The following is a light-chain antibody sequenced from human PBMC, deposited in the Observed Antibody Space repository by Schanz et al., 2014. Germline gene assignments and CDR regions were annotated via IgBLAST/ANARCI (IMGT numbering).Light chain of an antibody. CDR3: ASWDDSLYARV. V-gene: IGLV1-44*01. CDR2: ENI. J-gene: IGLJ3*02. Sequence: QSVLTQPPSASGTPGQSVTISCSGSSSNIGSNPVNWYQQVPGTAPKLLIYENIQRPSGVPDRFSGSKSGTSASLAISGLQSEDEADYYCASWDDSLYARVFGGGTKVTVL. CDR1: SSNIGSNP.